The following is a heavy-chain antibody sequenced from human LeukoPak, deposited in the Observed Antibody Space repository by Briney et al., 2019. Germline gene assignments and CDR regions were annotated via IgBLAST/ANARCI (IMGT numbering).Heavy chain of an antibody. D-gene: IGHD6-13*01. CDR2: IYYSGST. Sequence: PSQTLSLTCTVSGGSISSGDYYWSWIRQPPGKGLEWIRYIYYSGSTYYNPSLKSRVTISVDTSKNQFSLKLSSVTAADTAVYYCARGKAAAGHFDYWGQGTLVTVSS. J-gene: IGHJ4*02. CDR3: ARGKAAAGHFDY. CDR1: GGSISSGDYY. V-gene: IGHV4-30-4*01.